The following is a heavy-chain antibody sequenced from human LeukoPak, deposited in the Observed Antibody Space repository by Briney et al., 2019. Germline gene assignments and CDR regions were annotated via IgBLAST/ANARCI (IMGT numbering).Heavy chain of an antibody. V-gene: IGHV3-7*01. D-gene: IGHD2-21*01. CDR1: EFTFSSYW. J-gene: IGHJ6*02. Sequence: PGGSLRLSCTASEFTFSSYWMSWVRQAPGKGLEWVANIKQDGSEKDYVDSVKGRFTISRDNAKNSLYLQMNNLRAEDTAVYYCARYCGGDCYGMDVWGQGPRSPSP. CDR2: IKQDGSEK. CDR3: ARYCGGDCYGMDV.